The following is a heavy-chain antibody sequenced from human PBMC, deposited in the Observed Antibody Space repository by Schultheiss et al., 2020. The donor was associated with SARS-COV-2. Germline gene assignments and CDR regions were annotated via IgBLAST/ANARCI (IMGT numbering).Heavy chain of an antibody. CDR1: GFTFSSYG. CDR2: IWYDGSNK. D-gene: IGHD3-10*01. Sequence: GGSLRLSCAASGFTFSSYGMHWVRQAPGKGLEWVAVIWYDGSNKYYADSVKGRFTISRDNSKNTLYLQMNSLRAEDTAVYYCAKEKGAEFFYWYFDLWGRGTLVTVSS. CDR3: AKEKGAEFFYWYFDL. J-gene: IGHJ2*01. V-gene: IGHV3-33*06.